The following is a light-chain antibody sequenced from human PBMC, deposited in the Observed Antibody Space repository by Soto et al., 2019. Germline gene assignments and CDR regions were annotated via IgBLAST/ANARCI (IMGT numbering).Light chain of an antibody. CDR2: GAF. Sequence: EIVLPQSPGTLSLSPGERATLSCRASQSVSNNYLAWYQQKPGQAPRLLIYGAFSRATGIPDRFSGSGSGTDFTLTISRLEPEDFAVYYCQQYGNSIPITFGQGTRLEIK. V-gene: IGKV3-20*01. CDR1: QSVSNNY. J-gene: IGKJ5*01. CDR3: QQYGNSIPIT.